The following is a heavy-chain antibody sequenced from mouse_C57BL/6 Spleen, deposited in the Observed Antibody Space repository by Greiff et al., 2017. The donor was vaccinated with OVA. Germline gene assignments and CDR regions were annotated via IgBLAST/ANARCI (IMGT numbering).Heavy chain of an antibody. CDR3: ARWITTVVATDYYAMDY. Sequence: VQLQESGAELARPGASVKLSCKASGYTFTSYGISWVKQRTGQGLEWIGEIYPRCGNTYYNEKFKGKATLTADTSSSTAYMELRSLTSEDSAVYFCARWITTVVATDYYAMDYWGQGTSVTVSS. CDR2: IYPRCGNT. J-gene: IGHJ4*01. CDR1: GYTFTSYG. V-gene: IGHV1-81*01. D-gene: IGHD1-1*01.